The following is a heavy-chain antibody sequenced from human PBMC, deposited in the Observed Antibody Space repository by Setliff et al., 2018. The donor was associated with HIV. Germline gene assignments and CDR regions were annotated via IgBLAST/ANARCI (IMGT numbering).Heavy chain of an antibody. CDR3: ARGGVYYYDSSGWSMDY. CDR1: GGTFSSYA. Sequence: GASVKVSCKASGGTFSSYAISWVRQAPGQGLDWMGGIIPVFGTTNYAQKFQGRVTITADESTSTAYMELSSLRSEDTAVYYCARGGVYYYDSSGWSMDYWGQGTPVTVSS. J-gene: IGHJ4*02. D-gene: IGHD3-22*01. V-gene: IGHV1-69*13. CDR2: IIPVFGTT.